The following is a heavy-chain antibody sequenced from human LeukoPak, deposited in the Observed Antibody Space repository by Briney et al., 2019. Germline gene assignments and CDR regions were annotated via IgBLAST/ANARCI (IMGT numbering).Heavy chain of an antibody. Sequence: PGGSLRLSCAASGFTFSNYWMSWVRQTPERGLEWVANIKQDGSDKVYVDSVKGRFTISRDNAQSSLYLQVNSLRAEDTAVYYCARDPYSSTWSYGMGVWGQGTTVTVSS. CDR1: GFTFSNYW. V-gene: IGHV3-7*03. CDR3: ARDPYSSTWSYGMGV. D-gene: IGHD6-13*01. CDR2: IKQDGSDK. J-gene: IGHJ6*02.